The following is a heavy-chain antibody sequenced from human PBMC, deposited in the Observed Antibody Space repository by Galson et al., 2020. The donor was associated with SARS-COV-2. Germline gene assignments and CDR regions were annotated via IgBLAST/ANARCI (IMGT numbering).Heavy chain of an antibody. CDR3: ARAVILAYSSSPDLHFDY. CDR1: GGSISSGGYS. V-gene: IGHV4-30-2*01. Sequence: SETLSLTCAVSGGSISSGGYSWSWIRQPPGKGLEWIGYIYHSGSTYYNPSLKSRVTISVDRSKNQFSLKLSSVTAADTAVYYCARAVILAYSSSPDLHFDYWGQGTLVTVSS. J-gene: IGHJ4*02. D-gene: IGHD6-13*01. CDR2: IYHSGST.